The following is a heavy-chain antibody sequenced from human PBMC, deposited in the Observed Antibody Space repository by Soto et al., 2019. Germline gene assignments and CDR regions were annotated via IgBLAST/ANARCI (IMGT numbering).Heavy chain of an antibody. CDR2: IYSSGST. CDR3: ARGQRFSDWFDP. V-gene: IGHV4-4*07. J-gene: IGHJ5*02. D-gene: IGHD3-3*01. CDR1: GGTISGYY. Sequence: QVQLQESGPGLVKPSETLSLNCTVTGGTISGYYWTWIRQSAGGGLEWIGRIYSSGSTNYNPSLKSLVTISLDTSMNHFSLRLSSGTAADTAVYYCARGQRFSDWFDPWGQGTLGTVSS.